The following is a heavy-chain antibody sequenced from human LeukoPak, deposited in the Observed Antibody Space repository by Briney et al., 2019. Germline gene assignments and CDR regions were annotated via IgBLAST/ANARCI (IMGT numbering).Heavy chain of an antibody. J-gene: IGHJ6*02. D-gene: IGHD2-2*01. CDR1: GYTLTELS. V-gene: IGHV1-24*01. CDR3: ATTSLGYCSSTSCPRGMDV. CDR2: FDPEDGET. Sequence: ASVKVSCKVSGYTLTELSMHWVRQAPGKGLEWMGGFDPEDGETIYAQKFQGRVTMTEDTSTDTAYMELSSLRSEDTAVYYCATTSLGYCSSTSCPRGMDVWGQGTTVTVPS.